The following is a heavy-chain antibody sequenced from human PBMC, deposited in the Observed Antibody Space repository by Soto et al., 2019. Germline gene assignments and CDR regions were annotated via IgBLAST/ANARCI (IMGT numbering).Heavy chain of an antibody. CDR3: ARDRGGYYHLDAFDI. CDR1: GYTFTSYG. Sequence: QVQLVQSGAEVKKPGASVKVSCKASGYTFTSYGISWVGQAPGQGLEGMGWIGAYNGKPNYAQKLQGRVTMTTDKSTSTAYMELRSLRSDDTAVYYCARDRGGYYHLDAFDIWGQGTMVTVSS. V-gene: IGHV1-18*01. J-gene: IGHJ3*02. D-gene: IGHD3-22*01. CDR2: IGAYNGKP.